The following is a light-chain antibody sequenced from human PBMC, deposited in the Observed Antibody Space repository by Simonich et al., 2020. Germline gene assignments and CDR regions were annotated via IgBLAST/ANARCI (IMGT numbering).Light chain of an antibody. CDR3: MQALQTIT. CDR2: LGS. V-gene: IGKV2-28*01. J-gene: IGKJ5*01. CDR1: QSLLHSNGYNY. Sequence: DIVMTQSPLSLPVTPGEPASISCRSSQSLLHSNGYNYLDWYLQKPGQSPQLLIELGSNRASGVPDMFSGSGSGTYFTLKISRVEAEDVGVYYCMQALQTITFGQGTRLEIK.